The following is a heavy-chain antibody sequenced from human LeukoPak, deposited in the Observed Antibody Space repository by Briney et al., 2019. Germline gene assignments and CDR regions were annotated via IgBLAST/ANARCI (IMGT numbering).Heavy chain of an antibody. CDR1: GFTFDDYA. V-gene: IGHV3-9*01. Sequence: GRSLRLSCAASGFTFDDYAMHWVRQAPGKGLEWVSGISWNSGSIGYADSVEGRFTISRDNAKNSLYLQMNSLRAEDTAVYYCARDFGGVTTFDYFDYWGQGTLVTVSS. CDR3: ARDFGGVTTFDYFDY. CDR2: ISWNSGSI. D-gene: IGHD4-11*01. J-gene: IGHJ4*02.